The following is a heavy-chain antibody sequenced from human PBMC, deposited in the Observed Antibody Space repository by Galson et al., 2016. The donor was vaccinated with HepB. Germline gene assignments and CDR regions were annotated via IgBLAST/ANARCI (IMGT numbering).Heavy chain of an antibody. Sequence: SLRLSCAASGFTFSDYYMSWIRQAPGKGLEWVSYISTSGGAIWYADSVKGRFTISRDNAKTSLYLQINSLRAEDTAVYFCARDPCNWNDKDYWGQGTLVTVSS. J-gene: IGHJ4*02. V-gene: IGHV3-11*01. CDR1: GFTFSDYY. D-gene: IGHD1-1*01. CDR3: ARDPCNWNDKDY. CDR2: ISTSGGAI.